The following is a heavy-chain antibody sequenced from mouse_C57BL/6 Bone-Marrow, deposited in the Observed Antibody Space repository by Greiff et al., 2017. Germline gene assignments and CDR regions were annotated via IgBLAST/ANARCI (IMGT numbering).Heavy chain of an antibody. D-gene: IGHD2-1*01. CDR2: IYPGSGST. Sequence: QVQLQQPGAELVKPGASVQMSCKASGYTFTSYWLTWVKQRPGQGLEWIGDIYPGSGSTNYNEKFKSKATLTVDTSSSTAYMQLSSLTSEDSAVYYCARESIYYGNYVGFAYWGQGTLVTVSA. V-gene: IGHV1-55*01. J-gene: IGHJ3*01. CDR1: GYTFTSYW. CDR3: ARESIYYGNYVGFAY.